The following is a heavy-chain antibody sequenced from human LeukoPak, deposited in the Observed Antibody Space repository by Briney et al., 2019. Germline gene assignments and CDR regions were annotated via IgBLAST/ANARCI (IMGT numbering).Heavy chain of an antibody. D-gene: IGHD3-10*01. CDR3: AKSRSAMVRGVIEY. J-gene: IGHJ4*02. Sequence: GGSLRLSCAASGFTFSNYAMSWVRQAPGKGLEWVSVISPSGSAYNADPVKGRFTISRDNSTDTVYLQMDSQRAEDLATYYCAKSRSAMVRGVIEYWGQGTLVTVSS. CDR2: ISPSGSA. CDR1: GFTFSNYA. V-gene: IGHV3-23*01.